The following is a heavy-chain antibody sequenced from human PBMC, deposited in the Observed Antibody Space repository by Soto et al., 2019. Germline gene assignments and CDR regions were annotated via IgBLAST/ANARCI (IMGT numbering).Heavy chain of an antibody. CDR1: GFTFSSYA. J-gene: IGHJ3*02. CDR2: ISGSGGST. D-gene: IGHD2-15*01. Sequence: GGSLRLSCAASGFTFSSYAMSWVRQAPGKGLEWVSAISGSGGSTYYADSVKGRFTISRDNSKNTPYLQMNSLRAEDTAVYYCAKDRFRGYCSGGSCLNDAFDIWGQGTMVTV. V-gene: IGHV3-23*01. CDR3: AKDRFRGYCSGGSCLNDAFDI.